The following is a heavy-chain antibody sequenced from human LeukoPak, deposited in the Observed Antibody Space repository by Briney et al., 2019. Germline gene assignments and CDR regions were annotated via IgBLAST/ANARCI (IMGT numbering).Heavy chain of an antibody. J-gene: IGHJ4*02. Sequence: GGSLRLSCAASGFTFSSYGMHWVRQAPGKGLEWVAFIRYDGSNKYYADSVKGRFTNSRDNSKNTLYLQMNSLRAEDTAVYYCAKTPDHPGTMVRARNYFDYWGQGTLVTVSS. D-gene: IGHD3-10*01. CDR3: AKTPDHPGTMVRARNYFDY. CDR1: GFTFSSYG. CDR2: IRYDGSNK. V-gene: IGHV3-30*02.